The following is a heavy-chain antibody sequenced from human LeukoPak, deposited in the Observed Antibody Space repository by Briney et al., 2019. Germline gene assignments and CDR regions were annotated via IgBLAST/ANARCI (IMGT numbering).Heavy chain of an antibody. CDR1: GYTFTNYY. J-gene: IGHJ4*02. CDR3: ARDAPSGWYLDY. CDR2: INPSGGST. V-gene: IGHV1-46*01. Sequence: ASVKVSCKASGYTFTNYYMHWVRQAPGQGLEWMGIINPSGGSTNYAQKFQGRVTMTRDTPTSTVYMELSSLRSEDTAVYYCARDAPSGWYLDYWGQGTLVTVSS. D-gene: IGHD6-19*01.